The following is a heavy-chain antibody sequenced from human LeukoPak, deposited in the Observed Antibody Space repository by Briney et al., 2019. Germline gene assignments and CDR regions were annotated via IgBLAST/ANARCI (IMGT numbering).Heavy chain of an antibody. D-gene: IGHD6-6*01. CDR1: GGTFSRYA. V-gene: IGHV1-69*05. CDR2: IIPIFGTA. CDR3: ARGGIAARRRAFDI. J-gene: IGHJ3*02. Sequence: VASVKVSCKASGGTFSRYAISWVRQAPGQGLEWMGGIIPIFGTANYAQKFQGRVTITTDESTSTAYMELSSLRSEDTAMYYCARGGIAARRRAFDIWGQGTMVTVSS.